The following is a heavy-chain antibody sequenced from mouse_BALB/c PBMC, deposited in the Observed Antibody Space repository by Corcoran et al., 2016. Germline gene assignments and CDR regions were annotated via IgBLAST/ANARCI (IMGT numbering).Heavy chain of an antibody. J-gene: IGHJ3*01. CDR3: ARFYDYSAWFAY. CDR2: INTYTGEP. V-gene: IGHV9-3-1*01. D-gene: IGHD2-4*01. CDR1: GYTFTNYG. Sequence: QTQLVQSGPELKKPGETVKISCKASGYTFTNYGMNWVKQAPGKGLKWMGWINTYTGEPTYADDFKGRFAFSLDTSASTAYLQINNLKNEDTATYFCARFYDYSAWFAYWGEGTLVTVSA.